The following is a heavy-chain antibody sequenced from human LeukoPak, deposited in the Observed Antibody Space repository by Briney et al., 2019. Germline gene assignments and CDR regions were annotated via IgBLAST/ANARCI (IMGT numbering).Heavy chain of an antibody. V-gene: IGHV3-23*01. CDR2: ISGSGGST. J-gene: IGHJ6*03. CDR3: AKALDEERRYDFWSGYFTYYYYYYMDV. Sequence: GGSLRLSCAASGFTFSSYAMSWVRQAPGKGLEWVSAISGSGGSTYYADSVKGRFTISRDNSKNTLYLQMNSLRAEDTAVYYCAKALDEERRYDFWSGYFTYYYYYYMDVWGKGTTVTVSS. D-gene: IGHD3-3*01. CDR1: GFTFSSYA.